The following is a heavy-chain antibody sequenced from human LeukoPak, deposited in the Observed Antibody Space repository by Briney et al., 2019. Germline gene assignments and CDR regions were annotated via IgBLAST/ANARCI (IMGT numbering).Heavy chain of an antibody. CDR2: IYYSAST. J-gene: IGHJ3*02. Sequence: SQTLSLTCTVSGGSIKSGGYSWSWVRQRPGQGLEWLVYIYYSASTYYNPSLKSRVTISVDTPKNQYSLKLNSVTAADTDVYYCVRDEREDCSCGSCRAFRAFDIWGQGTMVIASS. V-gene: IGHV4-31*03. CDR1: GGSIKSGGYS. CDR3: VRDEREDCSCGSCRAFRAFDI. D-gene: IGHD2-15*01.